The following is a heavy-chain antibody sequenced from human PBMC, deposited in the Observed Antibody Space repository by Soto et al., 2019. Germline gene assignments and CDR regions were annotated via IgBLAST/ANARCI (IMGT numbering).Heavy chain of an antibody. V-gene: IGHV3-33*01. D-gene: IGHD2-15*01. CDR3: ARDPSLLYCSGDKCDDYYYGIDV. Sequence: PGGSLRLSCAASGFTFGGYGMHWVRQAPGKGLEWVAIIWYDGSNKYYAESVGGRLTVSRDNSRNTLYLQIISLRAEDTVVYFCARDPSLLYCSGDKCDDYYYGIDVRGQGSSVTV. CDR2: IWYDGSNK. J-gene: IGHJ6*02. CDR1: GFTFGGYG.